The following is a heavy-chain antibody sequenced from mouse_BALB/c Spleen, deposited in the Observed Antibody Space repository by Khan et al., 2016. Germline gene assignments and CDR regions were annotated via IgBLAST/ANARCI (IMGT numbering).Heavy chain of an antibody. Sequence: VQLLESGPGLVQPSQSLSITCTVSGFSLTRYGVHWVRQSPGKGLEWLGVIWTGGNTDYNAAFISRLSISKDNSKSQVCFKMNSLQVNDTAIYYCASTGSYALDYGGQGTSVTVSS. V-gene: IGHV2-2*02. CDR1: GFSLTRYG. CDR2: IWTGGNT. D-gene: IGHD4-1*02. CDR3: ASTGSYALDY. J-gene: IGHJ4*01.